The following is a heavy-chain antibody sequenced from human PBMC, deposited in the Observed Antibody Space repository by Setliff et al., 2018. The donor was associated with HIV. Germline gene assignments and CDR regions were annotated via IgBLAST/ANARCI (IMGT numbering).Heavy chain of an antibody. D-gene: IGHD3-22*01. CDR1: GYTFSSYG. CDR2: ISAYNGNT. Sequence: AASVKVSCKASGYTFSSYGISWVRQAPGQGVEWMGWISAYNGNTNYAQKLQGRVTMTTDTSTSTAYMELRSLRSDDTAVYYCARKPHYYDSSGTNDYWGQGTLVTVSS. V-gene: IGHV1-18*01. J-gene: IGHJ4*02. CDR3: ARKPHYYDSSGTNDY.